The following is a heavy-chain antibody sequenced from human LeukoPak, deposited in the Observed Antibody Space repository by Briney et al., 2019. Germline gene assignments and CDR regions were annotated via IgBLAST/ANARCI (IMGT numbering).Heavy chain of an antibody. CDR1: GDSISRSRHF. CDR3: ASLRERSYYARGFDY. CDR2: IYYSGST. J-gene: IGHJ4*02. D-gene: IGHD1-26*01. V-gene: IGHV4-39*01. Sequence: SETLSLTCNVSGDSISRSRHFWAWIRQTPGKGLEWIGSIYYSGSTFYSPSLKSRVTISVDTSKNQFSLKLSSVTAADTAVYYCASLRERSYYARGFDYWGQGTLVTVSS.